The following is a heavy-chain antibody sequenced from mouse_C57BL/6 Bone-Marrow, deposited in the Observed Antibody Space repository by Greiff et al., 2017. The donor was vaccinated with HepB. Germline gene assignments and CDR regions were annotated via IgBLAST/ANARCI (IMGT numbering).Heavy chain of an antibody. D-gene: IGHD2-4*01. CDR2: IDPSDSYT. V-gene: IGHV1-69*01. Sequence: VQLQQPGAELVMPGASVKLSCKASGYTFTSYWMHWVKQRPGQGLEWIGEIDPSDSYTNYNQKFKGKSTLTVDKSSSTAYMQLSSLTSEDSAVYYCARGNYDYVGDYWGQGTSVTVSS. CDR1: GYTFTSYW. CDR3: ARGNYDYVGDY. J-gene: IGHJ4*01.